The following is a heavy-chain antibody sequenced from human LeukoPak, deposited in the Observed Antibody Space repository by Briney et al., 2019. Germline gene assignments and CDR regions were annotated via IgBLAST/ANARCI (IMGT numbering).Heavy chain of an antibody. D-gene: IGHD3-22*01. J-gene: IGHJ4*02. V-gene: IGHV3-11*06. CDR3: ARGPDSSGYYYYFDY. CDR2: ISSSSSYT. Sequence: GGSLRLSCAASGFTVSSNYMSWIRQAPGKGLEWVSYISSSSSYTNYADSVKGRFTISRDNAKNSLYLQMNSLRAEDTAVYYCARGPDSSGYYYYFDYWGQGTLVTVSS. CDR1: GFTVSSNY.